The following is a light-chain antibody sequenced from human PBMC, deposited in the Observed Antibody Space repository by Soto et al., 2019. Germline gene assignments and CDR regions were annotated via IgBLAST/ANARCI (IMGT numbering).Light chain of an antibody. J-gene: IGKJ4*01. V-gene: IGKV3-15*01. CDR3: QRLSHA. CDR1: QSVSSN. CDR2: GAS. Sequence: EIVMTQSPATLSVSPGERATLSCRASQSVSSNLAWYQQKPGQAPRLLIYGASTRATGIPARFSGSGSGTEFTLTISSLQSEDFAVYYCQRLSHAFGGGTKVEIK.